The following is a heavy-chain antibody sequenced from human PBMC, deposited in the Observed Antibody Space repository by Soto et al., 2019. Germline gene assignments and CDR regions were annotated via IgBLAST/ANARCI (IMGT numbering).Heavy chain of an antibody. Sequence: GGSLRLSCAASGFTFSTYSMNWVRQAPGKGLEGVSVIYSGGTTYYGDSVKGRFSISRDNSKNTLILQMNNLRAEDTAVYYCASHPGLGYWGQGTLVTVSS. CDR1: GFTFSTYS. CDR3: ASHPGLGY. V-gene: IGHV3-66*04. CDR2: IYSGGTT. D-gene: IGHD3-9*01. J-gene: IGHJ4*01.